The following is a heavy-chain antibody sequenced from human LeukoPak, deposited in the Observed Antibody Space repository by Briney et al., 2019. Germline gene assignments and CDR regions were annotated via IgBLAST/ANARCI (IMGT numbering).Heavy chain of an antibody. V-gene: IGHV3-74*01. J-gene: IGHJ5*02. CDR2: IDNDGRNT. Sequence: GGSLRLSCAASAFTFNNHWMHWVRQAPGKGLEWVSRIDNDGRNTIYADSVKARFTISRDNAKNTLYLQMNSLRAEDTAMYYCSRDRPHNWFDPWGQGTLVTVSS. CDR1: AFTFNNHW. CDR3: SRDRPHNWFDP.